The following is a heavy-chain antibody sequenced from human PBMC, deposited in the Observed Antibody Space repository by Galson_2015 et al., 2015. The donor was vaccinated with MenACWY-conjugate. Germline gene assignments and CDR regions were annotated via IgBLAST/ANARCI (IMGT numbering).Heavy chain of an antibody. D-gene: IGHD6-13*01. CDR2: INAGNGNT. Sequence: SVKVSCKASGYTFTSYAMHWVRQAPGQRLEWMGWINAGNGNTKYSQKFQGRVTITRDTSTSTAYMELSSLRSEDTAVYYCARLGIAAAGHYYYYGMDVWGQGTTVTVSS. CDR3: ARLGIAAAGHYYYYGMDV. J-gene: IGHJ6*02. CDR1: GYTFTSYA. V-gene: IGHV1-3*01.